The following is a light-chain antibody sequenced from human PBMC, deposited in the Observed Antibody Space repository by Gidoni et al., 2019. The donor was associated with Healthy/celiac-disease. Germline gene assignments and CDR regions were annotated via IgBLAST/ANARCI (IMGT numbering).Light chain of an antibody. V-gene: IGKV1-39*01. Sequence: DIQMTQCPSSLAASVGDRVTITCRASQSISSYIKWYQQKPGNAPKLLIYAASSLQSGVPSRFSGSGSGTDFTLTISSLQPEDFATYYCQQSYSTPRTFGQGTKVEIK. CDR2: AAS. J-gene: IGKJ1*01. CDR3: QQSYSTPRT. CDR1: QSISSY.